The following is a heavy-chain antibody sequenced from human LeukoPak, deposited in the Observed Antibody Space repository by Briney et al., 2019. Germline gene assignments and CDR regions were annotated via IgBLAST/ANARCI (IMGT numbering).Heavy chain of an antibody. CDR2: TWYDGSNK. CDR3: ARDAQYSSGWYDDY. Sequence: GGSLRLSCAASGFTFSSYSMNWVRQAPGKGLEWVAVTWYDGSNKYYADSVKGRFTISRDNSKNTLYLQMNSLRAEDTAVYYCARDAQYSSGWYDDYWGQGTLVTVSS. V-gene: IGHV3-33*08. D-gene: IGHD6-19*01. CDR1: GFTFSSYS. J-gene: IGHJ4*02.